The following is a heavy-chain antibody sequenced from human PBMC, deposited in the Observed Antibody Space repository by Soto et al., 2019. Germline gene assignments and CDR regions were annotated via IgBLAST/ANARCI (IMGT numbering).Heavy chain of an antibody. J-gene: IGHJ4*02. V-gene: IGHV3-23*01. CDR3: AKRASGSYLGY. Sequence: EVQLLESGGGLVQPGGSLRLSCAASGFTFSSYAMNWVRQAPGKGLEWVSVISGSGGSTYYADSVKGRFTISRDNSKNTLYLQMKSLGAEDTAVYYFAKRASGSYLGYWGQGNVVRVSP. D-gene: IGHD3-10*01. CDR2: ISGSGGST. CDR1: GFTFSSYA.